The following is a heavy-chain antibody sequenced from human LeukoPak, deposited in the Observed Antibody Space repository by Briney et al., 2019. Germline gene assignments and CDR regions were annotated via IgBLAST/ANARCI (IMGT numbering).Heavy chain of an antibody. J-gene: IGHJ4*02. CDR3: AKDYGYSNDWYLIDY. V-gene: IGHV3-43*01. Sequence: GGSLRLSCEASGFTFDDYTMHWVRQTPEKGLEWLGLITWNGFSTYYADSVRGRFTISRDNSKNSLYLQMNSLSTDDTALYYCAKDYGYSNDWYLIDYWGQGTLVTVSS. D-gene: IGHD6-19*01. CDR1: GFTFDDYT. CDR2: ITWNGFST.